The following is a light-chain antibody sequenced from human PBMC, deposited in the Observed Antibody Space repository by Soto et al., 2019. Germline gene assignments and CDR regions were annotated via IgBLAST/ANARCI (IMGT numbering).Light chain of an antibody. Sequence: QSVLTQPPSASGTPGQKVFISCSGSSSNIGGTNYAYWYQQLPGAAPKLLMHSNNLRPSGVPERISGSKFCTAASLAISGLRSEDADVYYCASWDDRLGAVIFGGGTKVTVL. CDR2: SNN. J-gene: IGLJ2*01. CDR1: SSNIGGTNY. V-gene: IGLV1-47*02. CDR3: ASWDDRLGAVI.